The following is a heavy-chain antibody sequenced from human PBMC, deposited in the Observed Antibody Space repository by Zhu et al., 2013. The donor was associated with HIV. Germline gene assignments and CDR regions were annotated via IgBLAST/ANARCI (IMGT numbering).Heavy chain of an antibody. D-gene: IGHD1-1*01. Sequence: QVQLRDRAHGLVKPSETLSLTCSVSGGSMNMYYWGWIRQSPGKGLEWIGSVYSNGRADYTASLKGRVTIAVDKSKNKFSLRLTSVTVADTATYYCARYRGGYDWNVSWFFDIWGPGAHVCVSS. CDR2: VYSNGRA. V-gene: IGHV4-59*08. CDR1: GGSMNMYY. J-gene: IGHJ2*01. CDR3: ARYRGGYDWNVSWFFDI.